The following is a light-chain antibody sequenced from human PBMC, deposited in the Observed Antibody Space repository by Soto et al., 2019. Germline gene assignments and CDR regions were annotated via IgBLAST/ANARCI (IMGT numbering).Light chain of an antibody. Sequence: QSVLTQPPSASGTPGQRVAISCSGGRSNIGSNFVFWYQHLPGTAPKLLIYQNNQRPSGVPDRFSGSKSGTSASLAISGLQSEDEADYYCAVWDDSLNGYVFGTGTKLTVL. J-gene: IGLJ1*01. CDR2: QNN. CDR3: AVWDDSLNGYV. V-gene: IGLV1-44*01. CDR1: RSNIGSNF.